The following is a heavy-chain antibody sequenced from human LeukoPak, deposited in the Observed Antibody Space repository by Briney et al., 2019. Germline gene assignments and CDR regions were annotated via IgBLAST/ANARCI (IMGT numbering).Heavy chain of an antibody. CDR1: GFTFDDYA. Sequence: GGSLRLSCAASGFTFDDYAMHWVRQAPGKGLEWVSGISWNSGSIGYADSVKGRFTISRDNAKNSLYLQMNSLRAEDTALYYCAKGRGGSIAVAGTGYFDYWGQGTLVTVSS. J-gene: IGHJ4*02. CDR3: AKGRGGSIAVAGTGYFDY. CDR2: ISWNSGSI. D-gene: IGHD6-19*01. V-gene: IGHV3-9*01.